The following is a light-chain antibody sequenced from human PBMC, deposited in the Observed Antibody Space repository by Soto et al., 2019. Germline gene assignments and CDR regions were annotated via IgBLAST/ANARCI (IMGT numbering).Light chain of an antibody. Sequence: DIQMTQSPSTLSASVGDRVTITCRASQSISRWLAWHQQKPGKAPMLLIYKASSLESGVPPRFSGSGSGTEFTLTISSLQPDDFATYYCQQYNRYPITFGQGTRLEIK. CDR3: QQYNRYPIT. V-gene: IGKV1-5*03. CDR2: KAS. CDR1: QSISRW. J-gene: IGKJ5*01.